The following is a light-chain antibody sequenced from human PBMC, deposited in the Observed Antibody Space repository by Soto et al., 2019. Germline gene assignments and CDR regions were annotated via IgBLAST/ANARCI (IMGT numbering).Light chain of an antibody. J-gene: IGLJ2*01. V-gene: IGLV3-21*04. Sequence: SYELTQPPSLSVAPGQTATITCGRGNIGSESVHWYQHKAGQAPVLVMSYDRDRPSGIPERFSGSNSGNTATLTISGVEDGDEADYYCQLWDTTTDHVVFGEGTKLTVL. CDR2: YDR. CDR1: NIGSES. CDR3: QLWDTTTDHVV.